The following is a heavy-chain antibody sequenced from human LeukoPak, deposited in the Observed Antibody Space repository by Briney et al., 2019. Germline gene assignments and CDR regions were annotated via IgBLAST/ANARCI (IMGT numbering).Heavy chain of an antibody. CDR2: IDYDSSHI. CDR3: ARDPLRYLRVGHYDY. CDR1: GCTFSNSA. J-gene: IGHJ4*02. V-gene: IGHV3-21*01. D-gene: IGHD3-9*01. Sequence: GGSLRLSCAASGCTFSNSAMNWVRQVPWKGLEGVSSIDYDSSHIYYAASVRGRFTISRDNARNSVYLQMNSLRVEDTAVYYCARDPLRYLRVGHYDYWGQGTLVAVSS.